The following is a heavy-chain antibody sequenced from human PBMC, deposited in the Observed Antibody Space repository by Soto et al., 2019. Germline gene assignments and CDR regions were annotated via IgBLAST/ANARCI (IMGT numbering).Heavy chain of an antibody. Sequence: PGGSLRLSCVVSGFTFSNYAMSWFRQAPGEGLEWVSAISGSGGTTYYVDSVKGRFTISRDNAKNTLFLQVNSLRAEDTAVYYCARVEGDCSGGSCYRYYYYYMAVWGKGTTVTVSS. J-gene: IGHJ6*03. CDR2: ISGSGGTT. CDR1: GFTFSNYA. V-gene: IGHV3-23*01. D-gene: IGHD2-15*01. CDR3: ARVEGDCSGGSCYRYYYYYMAV.